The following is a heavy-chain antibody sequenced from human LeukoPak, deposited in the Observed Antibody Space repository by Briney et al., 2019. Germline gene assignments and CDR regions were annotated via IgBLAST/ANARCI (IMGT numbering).Heavy chain of an antibody. Sequence: SETLSLTCTVSGGSISSGDYYWSWIRQPPGKGLEWIGYIYYSGSTYYNPSLKSRVTISVDTSKNQFSLKLCSVTAADTAVYYCARIYGSGSYFSPVARWFDPWGQGTLVTVSS. J-gene: IGHJ5*02. CDR2: IYYSGST. CDR3: ARIYGSGSYFSPVARWFDP. CDR1: GGSISSGDYY. D-gene: IGHD3-10*01. V-gene: IGHV4-30-4*01.